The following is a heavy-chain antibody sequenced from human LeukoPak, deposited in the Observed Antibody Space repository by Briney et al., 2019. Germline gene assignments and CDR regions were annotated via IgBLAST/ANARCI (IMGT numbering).Heavy chain of an antibody. Sequence: PSEILSLTCTVSGGSISSSSYYWGWIRQPPGKGLEWIGSIYYSGSTYYNPSLKSRVTISVDTSKNQFSLKLSSVTAADTAVYYCARRRGYSYGLYYFDYWGQGTLVTVSS. J-gene: IGHJ4*02. D-gene: IGHD5-18*01. CDR1: GGSISSSSYY. CDR2: IYYSGST. CDR3: ARRRGYSYGLYYFDY. V-gene: IGHV4-39*01.